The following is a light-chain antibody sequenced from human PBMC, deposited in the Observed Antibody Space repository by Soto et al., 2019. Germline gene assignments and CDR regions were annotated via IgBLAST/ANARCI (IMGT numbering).Light chain of an antibody. CDR2: DAP. V-gene: IGKV3-11*01. CDR1: QSISRY. Sequence: EIVLTQSPATLSLSPGETATLSCRASQSISRYLAWYQQKPGQAPRLLLYDAPNRATDIPARFSGSGSGTDFTLTISSLEPEDFGVYSCQQRSNWPPTFGQGTKLEIK. J-gene: IGKJ2*01. CDR3: QQRSNWPPT.